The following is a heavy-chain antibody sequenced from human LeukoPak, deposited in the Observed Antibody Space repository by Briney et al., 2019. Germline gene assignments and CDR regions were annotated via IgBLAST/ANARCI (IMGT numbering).Heavy chain of an antibody. J-gene: IGHJ4*02. CDR1: AYTFTGYY. CDR2: INPNSGGT. CDR3: AAGPLYLSSFSR. V-gene: IGHV1-2*02. D-gene: IGHD6-13*01. Sequence: GASVEVSCKASAYTFTGYYMHWVRQAPGQGLEWMGWINPNSGGTNYAQKFQGRVTMTRDTSISTAYMELSRLRSDDTAVYYCAAGPLYLSSFSRWGQGTLVTVSS.